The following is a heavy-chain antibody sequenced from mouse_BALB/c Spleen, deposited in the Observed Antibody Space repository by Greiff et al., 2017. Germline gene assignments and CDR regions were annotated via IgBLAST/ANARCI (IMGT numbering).Heavy chain of an antibody. V-gene: IGHV3-8*02. CDR1: GYSITSGY. CDR2: ISYSGST. D-gene: IGHD1-2*01. CDR3: ARLARLRYAMDY. J-gene: IGHJ4*01. Sequence: EVQLVESGPSLVKPSQTLSLTCSVTGYSITSGYWNWIRKFPGNKLEYMGYISYSGSTYYNPSLKSRISITRDTSKNQYYLQLNSVTTEDTATYYCARLARLRYAMDYWGQGTSVTVSS.